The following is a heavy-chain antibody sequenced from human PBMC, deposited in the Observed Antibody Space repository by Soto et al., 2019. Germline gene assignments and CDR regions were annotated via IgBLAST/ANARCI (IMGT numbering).Heavy chain of an antibody. CDR3: AKASHCNKGRCSLGLIGDRAFDI. Sequence: QTGGSLRLSCEASGLTFSAYGMHWVRQAPGKGLEWVATISYDGSKKYFGDSVKGRFTISRDNSKSTLYLEMNSLRTEDTAVYYCAKASHCNKGRCSLGLIGDRAFDIWGQGTMVTVSS. V-gene: IGHV3-30*18. CDR1: GLTFSAYG. J-gene: IGHJ3*02. CDR2: ISYDGSKK. D-gene: IGHD2-8*01.